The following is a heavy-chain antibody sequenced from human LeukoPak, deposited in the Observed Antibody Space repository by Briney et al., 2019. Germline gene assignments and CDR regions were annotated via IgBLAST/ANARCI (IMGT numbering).Heavy chain of an antibody. V-gene: IGHV3-21*01. CDR1: GFXFSSYS. D-gene: IGHD1-7*01. CDR2: ISSSSSYI. J-gene: IGHJ4*02. Sequence: GGSLRLSCAASGFXFSSYSINWVRQAPGKGLEWVSSISSSSSYIYYADSVKGRFTISRDNAKNSLYLQMNSLRAEDTAVYYCARGKTGTSDYWGQGTLVTVSS. CDR3: ARGKTGTSDY.